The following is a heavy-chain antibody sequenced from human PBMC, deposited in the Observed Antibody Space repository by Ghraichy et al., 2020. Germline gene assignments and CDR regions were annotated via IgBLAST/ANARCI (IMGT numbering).Heavy chain of an antibody. CDR2: ISAYNGNT. Sequence: ASVKVSCKASGYTFTSYGISWVRQAPGQGLEWMGWISAYNGNTNYAQKLQGRVTMTTDTSTSTAYMELRSLRSDDTAVYYCARDWKWIVVVTATSEGAFDIWGQGTMVTVSS. V-gene: IGHV1-18*01. CDR1: GYTFTSYG. D-gene: IGHD2-21*02. CDR3: ARDWKWIVVVTATSEGAFDI. J-gene: IGHJ3*02.